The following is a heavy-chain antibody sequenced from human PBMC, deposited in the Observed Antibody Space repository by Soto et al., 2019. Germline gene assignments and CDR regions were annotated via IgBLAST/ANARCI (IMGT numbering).Heavy chain of an antibody. D-gene: IGHD5-12*01. CDR2: ISSSSSYI. J-gene: IGHJ6*02. Sequence: PGGSLRLSCAASGFTFSGYSMNWVRQAPGKGLEWVSSISSSSSYIYYADSVKGRFTVSRDNAKNSLYLQMHSLRAEDTAVYYCARDLTSIVATSYYYNYYGMDVWGQGTTVTVSS. CDR1: GFTFSGYS. CDR3: ARDLTSIVATSYYYNYYGMDV. V-gene: IGHV3-21*01.